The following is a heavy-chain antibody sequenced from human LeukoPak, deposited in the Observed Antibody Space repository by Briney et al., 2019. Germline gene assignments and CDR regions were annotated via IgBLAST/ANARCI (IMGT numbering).Heavy chain of an antibody. CDR2: INHSGST. CDR3: ARDLGGYNYGYSFDY. Sequence: PSETLSLTCAVYGGSFSGYYWSWIRQPPGKGLEWIGEINHSGSTNYNPSLKSRVPISVDTSKNQFSLKLSPVTAADTAVYYCARDLGGYNYGYSFDYWGQGTLVTISS. CDR1: GGSFSGYY. J-gene: IGHJ4*02. V-gene: IGHV4-34*01. D-gene: IGHD5-18*01.